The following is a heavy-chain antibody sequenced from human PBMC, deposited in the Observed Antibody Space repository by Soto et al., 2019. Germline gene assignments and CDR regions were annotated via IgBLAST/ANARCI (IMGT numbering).Heavy chain of an antibody. CDR1: GYSFAGYW. CDR2: IDPSDSQT. D-gene: IGHD3-22*01. Sequence: PGESLKISCKGSGYSFAGYWITWVRQKPGKGLEWMGRIDPSDSQTYYSPSFRGHVTISATKSITTVFLQWSSLRASDTAMYYCARQIYDSDTGPNFQYYFDSWGKVPPVTAPS. J-gene: IGHJ4*02. V-gene: IGHV5-10-1*01. CDR3: ARQIYDSDTGPNFQYYFDS.